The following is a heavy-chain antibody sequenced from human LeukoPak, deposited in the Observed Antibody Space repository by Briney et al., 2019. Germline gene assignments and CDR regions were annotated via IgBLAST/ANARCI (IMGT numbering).Heavy chain of an antibody. J-gene: IGHJ4*02. D-gene: IGHD3-22*01. CDR1: GFTVSSNY. Sequence: PGGSLRLSCAASGFTVSSNYMGWVRQAPGKGLEWVSVIYSGGSTYYADSVKGRFTIPRDNSKNTLYLQMNSLRAEDTAVYYCARDLFGGYYYDSSGYSFDYWGQGTLVTVSS. CDR2: IYSGGST. V-gene: IGHV3-66*01. CDR3: ARDLFGGYYYDSSGYSFDY.